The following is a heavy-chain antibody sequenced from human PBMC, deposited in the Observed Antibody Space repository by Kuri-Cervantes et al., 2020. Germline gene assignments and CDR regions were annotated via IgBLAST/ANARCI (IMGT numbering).Heavy chain of an antibody. Sequence: SETLSLTCAVYGGSFSGYYWSWIRQPQGKGLEWIGEINHSGSTNYNPSLKNRVTISVDTSKNQFSLKLSSMTAADTAAYYCARAPSLRKGSGWYCRNGFDPWGQGTLVTVSS. CDR2: INHSGST. V-gene: IGHV4-34*01. D-gene: IGHD3-10*01. CDR3: ARAPSLRKGSGWYCRNGFDP. CDR1: GGSFSGYY. J-gene: IGHJ5*01.